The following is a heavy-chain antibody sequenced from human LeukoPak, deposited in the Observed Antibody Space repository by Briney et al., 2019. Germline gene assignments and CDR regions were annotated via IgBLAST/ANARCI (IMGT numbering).Heavy chain of an antibody. V-gene: IGHV3-48*01. Sequence: GGSLRLSCAASGFTFTTYTMNWVRQAPGKGLEWVSYISSSSTAIYYADSVKGRFTISRDNAKNSLSLQMNSLRAEDTAVYYCAREYSSSSGRAFDIWGQGTMVTVSS. CDR3: AREYSSSSGRAFDI. J-gene: IGHJ3*02. D-gene: IGHD6-6*01. CDR2: ISSSSTAI. CDR1: GFTFTTYT.